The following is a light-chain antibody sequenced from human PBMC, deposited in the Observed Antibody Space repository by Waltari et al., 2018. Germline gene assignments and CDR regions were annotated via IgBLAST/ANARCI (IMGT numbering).Light chain of an antibody. V-gene: IGLV2-23*01. CDR1: STDLASYNL. J-gene: IGLJ1*01. Sequence: QSALSQPASVSGSPGQSLTITCTGASTDLASYNLVARYQHHPHRAPKLIIYEATNRPSGISHRFSGAKSGATASLRISGLQADDEADYYCCSYTGSSTSYGCGGGTKVTVL. CDR2: EAT. CDR3: CSYTGSSTSYG.